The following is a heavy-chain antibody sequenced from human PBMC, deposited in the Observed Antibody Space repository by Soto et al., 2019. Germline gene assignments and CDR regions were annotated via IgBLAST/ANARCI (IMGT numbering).Heavy chain of an antibody. J-gene: IGHJ5*02. CDR1: GGTFGSDA. D-gene: IGHD3-22*01. CDR3: ARDRTDSGYYTNWLDP. Sequence: ASVKVSCKASGGTFGSDAITWVRQAPGQGLEWVGRIIPIFGTTNYAQNLQGRVTISADKSTLTSYMELHSLTSDDTALYYCARDRTDSGYYTNWLDPWGQGTHGTVSS. V-gene: IGHV1-69*06. CDR2: IIPIFGTT.